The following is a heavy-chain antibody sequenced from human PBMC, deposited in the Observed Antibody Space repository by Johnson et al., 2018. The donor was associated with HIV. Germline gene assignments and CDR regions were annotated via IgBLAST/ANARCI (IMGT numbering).Heavy chain of an antibody. V-gene: IGHV3-30-3*01. CDR3: ARALGVGATADDAFDI. CDR1: GFTFRDYA. Sequence: QVQLVESGGGVVQPGRSLRLSCAASGFTFRDYAMHWVRQAPGKGLEWVTVISYDGSNDYYADSVKGRFTLSRDNSKNTLYLQMNSLRTEDTAVYYCARALGVGATADDAFDICGQGTMVTVSS. D-gene: IGHD1-26*01. CDR2: ISYDGSND. J-gene: IGHJ3*02.